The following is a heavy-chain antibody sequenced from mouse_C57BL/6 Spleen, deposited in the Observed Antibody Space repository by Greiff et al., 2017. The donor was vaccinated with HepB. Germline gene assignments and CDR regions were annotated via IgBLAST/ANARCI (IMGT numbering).Heavy chain of an antibody. V-gene: IGHV1-69*01. CDR3: ARGGDGYWGDY. D-gene: IGHD2-3*01. CDR1: GYTFTSYW. J-gene: IGHJ4*01. Sequence: QVQLQQSGAELVMPGASVKLSCKASGYTFTSYWMHWVKQRPGQGLEWIGEIDPSDSYTNYNQKFKGKSTLTVDKSSSTAYMQLSSLTSEDSAVYYCARGGDGYWGDYWGQGTSVTVSS. CDR2: IDPSDSYT.